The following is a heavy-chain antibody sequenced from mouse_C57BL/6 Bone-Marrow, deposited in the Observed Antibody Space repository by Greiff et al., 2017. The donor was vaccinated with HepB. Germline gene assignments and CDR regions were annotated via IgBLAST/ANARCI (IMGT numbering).Heavy chain of an antibody. CDR3: ARGTMVTTTDY. V-gene: IGHV1-20*01. CDR2: INPYNGDT. CDR1: GYSFTGYF. J-gene: IGHJ2*01. D-gene: IGHD2-2*01. Sequence: VHVKQSGPELVKPGDSVKISCKASGYSFTGYFMNWVMQSHGKSLEWIGRINPYNGDTFYNQKFKGKATLTVDKSSSTAHMELRSLTSEDSAVYYCARGTMVTTTDYWGQGTTLTVSS.